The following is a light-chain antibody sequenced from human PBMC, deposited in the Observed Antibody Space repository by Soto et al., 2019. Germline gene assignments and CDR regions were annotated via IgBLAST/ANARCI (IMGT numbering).Light chain of an antibody. V-gene: IGKV3-15*01. CDR1: QSISSN. Sequence: IVMTQSPATLSVSPGEGATLSCRASQSISSNLAWYQQKSGQSPRLLIYAASTRAPGFTAKFSGSGSGTEFTLTISSLRYEDFAVYYCQQYSNWPPTFGQGTKVDIK. J-gene: IGKJ1*01. CDR3: QQYSNWPPT. CDR2: AAS.